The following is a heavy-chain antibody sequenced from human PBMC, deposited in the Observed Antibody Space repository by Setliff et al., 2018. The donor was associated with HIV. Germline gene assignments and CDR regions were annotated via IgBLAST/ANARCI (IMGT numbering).Heavy chain of an antibody. Sequence: ASVKVSCKVSGYTLTELSIHWVRQAPGKGLEWMGGFDPEDGGTIHAQKFQGRVTMTRDTSISTAYMELNNLKFEDTAVYYCARARRDSYDRGRRNHYYIDVWGKGTTVTVSS. CDR2: FDPEDGGT. V-gene: IGHV1-24*01. J-gene: IGHJ6*03. D-gene: IGHD3-22*01. CDR1: GYTLTELS. CDR3: ARARRDSYDRGRRNHYYIDV.